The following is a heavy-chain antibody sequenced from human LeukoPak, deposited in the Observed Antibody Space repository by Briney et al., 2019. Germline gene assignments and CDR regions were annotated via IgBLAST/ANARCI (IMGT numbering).Heavy chain of an antibody. CDR2: IYTSGST. J-gene: IGHJ6*03. CDR3: AREGSSVYYYYYMDV. Sequence: PPETLSLTCTVSGGSISSYYWSWIRQPAGKGLEWIGRIYTSGSTNYNPSLKSRVTMSVDTSKNQFSLKLSSVTAADTAVYYCAREGSSVYYYYYMDVWGKGTTVTVSS. CDR1: GGSISSYY. V-gene: IGHV4-4*07.